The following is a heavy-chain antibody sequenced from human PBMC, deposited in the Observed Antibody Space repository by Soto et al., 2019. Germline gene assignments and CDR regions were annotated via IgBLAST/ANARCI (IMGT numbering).Heavy chain of an antibody. V-gene: IGHV3-30-3*01. CDR2: ISYDGSNK. CDR3: ERGGSSVWYVDY. J-gene: IGHJ4*02. D-gene: IGHD6-19*01. Sequence: QVQLLESGGGVVQPGRSLRLSCAASGFTFSSYAMHWVRQAPGKGLEWVAVISYDGSNKYYADSVKGRFTISRDNSKNTLYLQMNSLRAEDTAVYFCERGGSSVWYVDYWGQGTLVTVSS. CDR1: GFTFSSYA.